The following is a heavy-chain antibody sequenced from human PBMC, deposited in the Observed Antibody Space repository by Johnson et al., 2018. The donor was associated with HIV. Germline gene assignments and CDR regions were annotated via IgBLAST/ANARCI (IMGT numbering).Heavy chain of an antibody. Sequence: HVQLVESGGGVVQPGGSLRLSCAASGFTFSDYYMSWIRQAPWKGLEWVSYISSSGSTIYYADSVKGRFTISRDNAKNSLYLQMNSLRAEDTAVYYCARDGSGSSPVDAFDIWGQGTMVTVSS. CDR3: ARDGSGSSPVDAFDI. D-gene: IGHD1-26*01. CDR2: ISSSGSTI. CDR1: GFTFSDYY. V-gene: IGHV3-11*04. J-gene: IGHJ3*02.